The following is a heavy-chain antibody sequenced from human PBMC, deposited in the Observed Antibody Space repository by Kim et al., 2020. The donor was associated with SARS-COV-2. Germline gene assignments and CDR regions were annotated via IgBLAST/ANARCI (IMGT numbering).Heavy chain of an antibody. J-gene: IGHJ4*02. CDR2: INTDTGNP. D-gene: IGHD3-16*02. V-gene: IGHV7-4-1*02. Sequence: ASVKVSCKASGYTFTNNAISWVRQAPGQGLEWMGWINTDTGNPTYAQAFTRRFVFSVDTSVTTAYLQINSLEAEDTALYYCARVIWGTYRYTDYWGQGTL. CDR1: GYTFTNNA. CDR3: ARVIWGTYRYTDY.